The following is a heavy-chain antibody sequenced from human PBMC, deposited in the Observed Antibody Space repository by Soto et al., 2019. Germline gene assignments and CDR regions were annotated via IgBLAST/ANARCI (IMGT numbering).Heavy chain of an antibody. Sequence: GGSLRLSCAASGFTFSSYATSWVRQAPGKGLEWVSAISGSGGSYIYYADSVKGRFTISRDNAKNSLYLQMNSLRAEDTAVYCCARVFGLPYYFDYWGQGTLVTVSS. CDR1: GFTFSSYA. J-gene: IGHJ4*02. V-gene: IGHV3-21*01. D-gene: IGHD3-10*01. CDR3: ARVFGLPYYFDY. CDR2: ISGSGGSYI.